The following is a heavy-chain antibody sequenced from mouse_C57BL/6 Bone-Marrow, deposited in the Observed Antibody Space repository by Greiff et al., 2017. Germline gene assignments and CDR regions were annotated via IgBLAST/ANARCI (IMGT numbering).Heavy chain of an antibody. CDR2: INPGSGST. CDR1: GYTFTNYW. D-gene: IGHD3-3*01. Sequence: VHVKQPGAELVKPGASVKLSCTASGYTFTNYWMHWVKQRPGPGLEWIGKINPGSGSTNYTEKFKSKATLTVDNSSSTAYMQLSSLTSEDSAVYYCARSGTGAYWGQGTTLTVSA. CDR3: ARSGTGAY. J-gene: IGHJ2*01. V-gene: IGHV1-64*01.